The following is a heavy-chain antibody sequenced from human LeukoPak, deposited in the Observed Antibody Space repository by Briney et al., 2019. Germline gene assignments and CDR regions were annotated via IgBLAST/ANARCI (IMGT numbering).Heavy chain of an antibody. D-gene: IGHD3-10*02. J-gene: IGHJ4*02. CDR1: GGSISPYY. V-gene: IGHV4-59*01. CDR3: ARSTGSTMFIDY. Sequence: PSETLSLTCTVSGGSISPYYWSWIRQPPGKGLEWLGYIYYGGSTDYNPSLKSRVAISVDTSKNQFSLKLSSVTAADTAVYYCARSTGSTMFIDYWGQGTLVTVSS. CDR2: IYYGGST.